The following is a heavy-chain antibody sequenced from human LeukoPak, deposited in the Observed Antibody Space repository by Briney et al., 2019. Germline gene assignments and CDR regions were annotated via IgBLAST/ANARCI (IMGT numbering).Heavy chain of an antibody. D-gene: IGHD2-2*01. J-gene: IGHJ4*02. CDR2: IYYSGST. CDR3: ARGVISLGAGGYCSSTSCTTFDY. V-gene: IGHV4-30-4*01. Sequence: SQTLSLTCTVSGGPISSGDYYWSWIRQPPGKGLEWIGYIYYSGSTYYNPSLKSRVTISVDTSKNQFSLKLSSVTAADTAVYYCARGVISLGAGGYCSSTSCTTFDYWGQGTLVTVSS. CDR1: GGPISSGDYY.